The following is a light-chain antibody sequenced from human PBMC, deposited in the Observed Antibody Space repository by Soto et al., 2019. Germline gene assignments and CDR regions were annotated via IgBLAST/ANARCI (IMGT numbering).Light chain of an antibody. CDR3: QQYDSSPRT. CDR2: GAS. Sequence: LSKSPGTLALSTGEGATLSCRASQSLSGRYLAWYQQKPGQAPRLLIYGASTRATGIPDRFSGSGSGTDFTLTISRLEPEDFAVYYCQQYDSSPRTFGQGTNVDIK. CDR1: QSLSGRY. J-gene: IGKJ1*01. V-gene: IGKV3-20*01.